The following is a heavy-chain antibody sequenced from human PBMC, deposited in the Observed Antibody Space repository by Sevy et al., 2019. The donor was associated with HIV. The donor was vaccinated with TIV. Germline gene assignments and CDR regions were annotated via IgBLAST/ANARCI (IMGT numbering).Heavy chain of an antibody. J-gene: IGHJ4*02. Sequence: SETLSLTCTVSGGSVSGYFWSWIRQPPGRGLEWIGNIHHSGTTKYNPSLKSRLTLSVDTSKNQFSLILTSATAADTAVYYCTRVDSSGHSDYWGQGTPVTVSS. D-gene: IGHD3-22*01. CDR2: IHHSGTT. CDR1: GGSVSGYF. CDR3: TRVDSSGHSDY. V-gene: IGHV4-59*02.